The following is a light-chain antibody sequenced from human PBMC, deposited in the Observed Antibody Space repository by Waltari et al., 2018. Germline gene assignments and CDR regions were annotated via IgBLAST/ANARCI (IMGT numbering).Light chain of an antibody. CDR3: QQHDNSPFT. CDR2: RAS. Sequence: DIQMTQSPSSLSASVGDRVTITCRASQGISNWLAWYQQKPGKAPKLLIYRASKLETGVPSRFSGSGSGTDFTLTISSLQPEDIATYYCQQHDNSPFTFGPGTKLDIK. J-gene: IGKJ3*01. CDR1: QGISNW. V-gene: IGKV1-33*01.